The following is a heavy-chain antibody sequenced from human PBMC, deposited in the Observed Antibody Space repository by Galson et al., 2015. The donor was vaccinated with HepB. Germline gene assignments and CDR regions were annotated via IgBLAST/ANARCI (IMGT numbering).Heavy chain of an antibody. CDR1: GFIFSSYA. V-gene: IGHV3-48*04. Sequence: SLRLSCAASGFIFSSYAINWVRQAPGKGLEWVSYIGGGSATIYYADSVKGRFTVSRDNAKNSLYLQMNSLTGEDTAVYFCARDREGTATLIRGANDYWGQGALVTVSA. CDR3: ARDREGTATLIRGANDY. CDR2: IGGGSATI. J-gene: IGHJ4*02. D-gene: IGHD3-10*01.